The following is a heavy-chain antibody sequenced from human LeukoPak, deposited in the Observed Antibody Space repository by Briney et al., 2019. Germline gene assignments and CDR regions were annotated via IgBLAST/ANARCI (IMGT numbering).Heavy chain of an antibody. CDR1: GYTFTSYY. J-gene: IGHJ4*02. D-gene: IGHD1-14*01. CDR2: ISAYNGNT. CDR3: ARGRLGVSGYKDYFDY. V-gene: IGHV1-18*04. Sequence: GASVKVSCKASGYTFTSYYMHWVRQAPGQGLEWMGWISAYNGNTDYAQKFQGRVTMTTDTSTRTAYMDLRSLRSDDTAVYYCARGRLGVSGYKDYFDYWGQGTLVTASS.